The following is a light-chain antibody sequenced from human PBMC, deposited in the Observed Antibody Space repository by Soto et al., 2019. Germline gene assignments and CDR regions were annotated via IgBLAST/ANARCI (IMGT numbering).Light chain of an antibody. CDR1: QSVSSN. J-gene: IGKJ2*01. V-gene: IGKV3-15*01. Sequence: EIVMTQSPATLSVSPGERATLSCRASQSVSSNLAWYQQKPGQAPRLLIYGASTRATGIPARFSGSRSGTEFTLTISSLQSEDFAVYCCQQYNNWPTYTFGQGTKLEIK. CDR2: GAS. CDR3: QQYNNWPTYT.